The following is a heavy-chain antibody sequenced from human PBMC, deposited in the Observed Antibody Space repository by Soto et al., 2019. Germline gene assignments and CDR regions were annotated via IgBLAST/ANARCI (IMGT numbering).Heavy chain of an antibody. CDR3: ARSKQWLGPFDP. D-gene: IGHD6-19*01. CDR2: ISWNSGSI. CDR1: GFTFDDYA. Sequence: GGSLRLSCAASGFTFDDYAMHWVRQAPGKGLEWVSGISWNSGSIGYADSVKGRFTISRDNAKNSLYLQMNSLRAEDTALYYCARSKQWLGPFDPWGQGTLVTVSS. V-gene: IGHV3-9*01. J-gene: IGHJ5*02.